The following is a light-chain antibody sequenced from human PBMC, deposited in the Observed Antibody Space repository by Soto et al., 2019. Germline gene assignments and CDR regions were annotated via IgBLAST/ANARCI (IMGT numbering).Light chain of an antibody. CDR1: QSVSRY. Sequence: DIQMHQAPGSLSASVGDRVTIPCRASQSVSRYLNWYQHKPGKAPKLLVNAASNLRSGVPSGFSGSGSGTDFTLTIDGLQHEDFAVYYCQQSYITHPITFGQGTRLEIK. CDR2: AAS. J-gene: IGKJ5*01. V-gene: IGKV1-39*01. CDR3: QQSYITHPIT.